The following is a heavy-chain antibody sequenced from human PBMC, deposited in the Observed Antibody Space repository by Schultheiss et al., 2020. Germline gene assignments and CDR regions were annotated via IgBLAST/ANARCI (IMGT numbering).Heavy chain of an antibody. V-gene: IGHV3-48*01. CDR3: ARGEDYYGSNWWFDP. CDR2: ISSSSSTI. J-gene: IGHJ5*02. Sequence: RGSLRLSCAASGFTFSSYSMNWVRQAPGKGLEWVSYISSSSSTIYYADSVKGRFTISRDNAKNSLYLQMNSLRAEDTAVYYCARGEDYYGSNWWFDPWGPGGLRTVAS. D-gene: IGHD3-10*01. CDR1: GFTFSSYS.